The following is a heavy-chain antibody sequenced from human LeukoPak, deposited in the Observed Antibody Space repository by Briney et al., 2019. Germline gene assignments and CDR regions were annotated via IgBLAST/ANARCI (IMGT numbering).Heavy chain of an antibody. V-gene: IGHV1-69*06. J-gene: IGHJ4*02. CDR2: ITPIFGTA. Sequence: ASVKVSCKASLCTFSRYAIGWARQAPGQGLEWMGRITPIFGTANYAQKFQGRVTITADKSTSTAYMELSSLRSEDTAVYYCARGYGDYPDYWGQGTLVTVSS. CDR3: ARGYGDYPDY. D-gene: IGHD4-17*01. CDR1: LCTFSRYA.